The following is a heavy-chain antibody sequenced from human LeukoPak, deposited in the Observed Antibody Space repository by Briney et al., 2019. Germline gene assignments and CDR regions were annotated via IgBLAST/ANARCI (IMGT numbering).Heavy chain of an antibody. CDR1: GGSISSGGYY. CDR2: IYYSGST. J-gene: IGHJ3*01. CDR3: ASRIMITFGGVIQPHFDL. D-gene: IGHD3-16*01. V-gene: IGHV4-31*03. Sequence: PSQTLSLTCTVSGGSISSGGYYWSWIRQHPGKGLEWIGYIYYSGSTYYNPSLKSRVTISVDTSKNQFSLKLSSVTAADTAVYYCASRIMITFGGVIQPHFDLWGQGTMATVSS.